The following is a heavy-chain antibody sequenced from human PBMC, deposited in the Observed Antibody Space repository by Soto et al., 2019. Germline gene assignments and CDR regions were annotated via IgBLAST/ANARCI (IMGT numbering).Heavy chain of an antibody. D-gene: IGHD6-13*01. J-gene: IGHJ4*02. V-gene: IGHV3-30*18. CDR3: AKDRIAGTVSVYYFDY. CDR2: ISYDGSNK. Sequence: GGSLRLSCAASGFTFSSYGMHWVRQAPGKGLEWVAVISYDGSNKYYADSVKGRFTISRDNSKNTLYLQMNSLRAEDTAVYYCAKDRIAGTVSVYYFDYWGQGTLVTVSS. CDR1: GFTFSSYG.